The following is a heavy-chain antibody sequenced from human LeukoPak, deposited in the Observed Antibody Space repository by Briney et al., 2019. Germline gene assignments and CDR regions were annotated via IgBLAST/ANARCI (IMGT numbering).Heavy chain of an antibody. CDR2: IYYSGTT. CDR3: ARRSSSWKNWFDP. D-gene: IGHD6-13*01. J-gene: IGHJ5*02. CDR1: GGSIDSNS. Sequence: NPSETLSLTCTVSGGSIDSNSWTWIRQPPGKGLEWIGYIYYSGTTNYNPSLKSRVTMSADMSKNQFSLKLSSVTAADTAVYYCARRSSSWKNWFDPWGQRTLVTVSS. V-gene: IGHV4-59*01.